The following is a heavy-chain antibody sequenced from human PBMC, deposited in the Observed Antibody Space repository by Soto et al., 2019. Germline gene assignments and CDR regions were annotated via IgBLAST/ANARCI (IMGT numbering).Heavy chain of an antibody. CDR2: IVVGSGNT. Sequence: SVKVSCKASGFTFTSSAVQWVRQARGQRLEWIGWIVVGSGNTNYAQKFQERVTITRDMSTSTAYMELNSLRSEDTAVYYCARAGFSRDPWGPTTLTWYGMGVWGQGTTVTVSS. J-gene: IGHJ6*02. D-gene: IGHD3-9*01. CDR3: ARAGFSRDPWGPTTLTWYGMGV. V-gene: IGHV1-58*01. CDR1: GFTFTSSA.